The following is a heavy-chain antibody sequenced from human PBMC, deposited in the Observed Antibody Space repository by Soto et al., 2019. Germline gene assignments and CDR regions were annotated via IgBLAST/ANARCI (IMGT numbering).Heavy chain of an antibody. CDR1: SGSISSSNW. CDR3: ARDRSGEWLDNWFDP. D-gene: IGHD6-19*01. V-gene: IGHV4-4*02. J-gene: IGHJ5*02. CDR2: IYHSGST. Sequence: QVQLQESGPGLVKPSGTLSLTCAVSSGSISSSNWWSWVRQPPGKGLEWIGEIYHSGSTNYNPSRKSRVTISVDKSKNQFSLKLSSVTAADTAVYYCARDRSGEWLDNWFDPWGQGTLVTVSS.